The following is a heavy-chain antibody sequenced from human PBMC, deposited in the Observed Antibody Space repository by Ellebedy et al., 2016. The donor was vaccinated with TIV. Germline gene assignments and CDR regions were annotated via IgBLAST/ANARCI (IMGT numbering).Heavy chain of an antibody. CDR3: ARGGDDFWSGYFPGAFDI. CDR2: IYYSGST. V-gene: IGHV4-31*03. J-gene: IGHJ3*02. CDR1: GGSISSGGYY. D-gene: IGHD3-3*01. Sequence: SETLSLXXTVSGGSISSGGYYWSWIRQHPGKGLEWIGYIYYSGSTYYNPSLKSRVTISVDTSKNQFSLKLSSVTAADTAVYYCARGGDDFWSGYFPGAFDIWGQGTMVTVSS.